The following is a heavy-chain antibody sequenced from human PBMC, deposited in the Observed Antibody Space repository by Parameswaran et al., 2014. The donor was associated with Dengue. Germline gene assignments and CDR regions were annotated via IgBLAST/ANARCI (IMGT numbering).Heavy chain of an antibody. V-gene: IGHV1-3*01. D-gene: IGHD3-10*01. J-gene: IGHJ1*01. CDR2: INAGNGNT. Sequence: WVRQAPGQRLEWMGWINAGNGNTKYSQKFQGRVTISSDTSASTAYMELSNLRSEDTAVYYCARGEEFYGSANYPFLGFQYWGQGSLVTVSS. CDR3: ARGEEFYGSANYPFLGFQY.